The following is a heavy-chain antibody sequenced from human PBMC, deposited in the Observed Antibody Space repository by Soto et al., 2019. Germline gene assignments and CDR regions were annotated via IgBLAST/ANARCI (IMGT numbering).Heavy chain of an antibody. Sequence: PGGSLRLSCAASGFTFSSYAMSWVRQAPGKGLEWVSAISGSGGSTYYADSVKGRFTISRDNSKNTLYLQMNSLRAEDTAVYYCAKLRGHSVAEAVDYWGQGTLVTVSS. CDR3: AKLRGHSVAEAVDY. J-gene: IGHJ4*02. V-gene: IGHV3-23*01. D-gene: IGHD6-19*01. CDR1: GFTFSSYA. CDR2: ISGSGGST.